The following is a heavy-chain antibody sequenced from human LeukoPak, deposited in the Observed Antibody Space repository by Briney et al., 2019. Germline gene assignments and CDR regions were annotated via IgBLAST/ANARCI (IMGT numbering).Heavy chain of an antibody. Sequence: GGSLRLSCAASGFTFSSYGMHCVRQAPGKGLERVAVISYDGSNKYYADSVKGRFTISRDNSKNTLYLQMNSLRAEDTAVYYCAKDLEYYYGSGRDYWGQGTLVTVSS. CDR1: GFTFSSYG. V-gene: IGHV3-30*18. J-gene: IGHJ4*02. D-gene: IGHD3-10*01. CDR2: ISYDGSNK. CDR3: AKDLEYYYGSGRDY.